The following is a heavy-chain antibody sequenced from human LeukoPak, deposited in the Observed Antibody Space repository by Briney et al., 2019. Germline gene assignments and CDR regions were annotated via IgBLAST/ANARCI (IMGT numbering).Heavy chain of an antibody. CDR3: AKDGPYSSSWYPDY. CDR1: GFTFSSYA. D-gene: IGHD6-13*01. CDR2: ISGSDGSI. Sequence: GGSLRLSCAASGFTFSSYAISWVRQAPGKGLEWVSAISGSDGSIYYADSVKGRFTMSRDNSKNTLYLQMNSLRAEDTAVYYCAKDGPYSSSWYPDYWGQGTLVTVSS. J-gene: IGHJ4*02. V-gene: IGHV3-23*01.